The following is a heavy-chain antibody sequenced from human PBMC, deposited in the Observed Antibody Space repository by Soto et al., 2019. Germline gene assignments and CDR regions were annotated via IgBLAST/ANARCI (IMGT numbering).Heavy chain of an antibody. CDR3: ARGVYGDYVTPFDY. D-gene: IGHD4-17*01. CDR1: GGSFSGYY. CDR2: IYYSLST. J-gene: IGHJ4*02. V-gene: IGHV4-59*01. Sequence: SETLSLTCAVYGGSFSGYYWSWIRQPPGKGLEWIGYIYYSLSTNYNPSLKSRVTISVDTSKNQFSLKLSSVTAADTAVYYCARGVYGDYVTPFDYWGQGTLVTVSS.